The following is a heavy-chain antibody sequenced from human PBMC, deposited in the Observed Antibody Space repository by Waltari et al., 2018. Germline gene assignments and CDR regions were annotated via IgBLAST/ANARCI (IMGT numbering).Heavy chain of an antibody. Sequence: QVTLKESGPALVKPTQTLTLTCTFSGFSLSTSGMRVSWIRHPPGKALEWLARIDWDDDKFYSTYLKNRLTISKDTSKKQVVLKMTNMDPVDTAKYYCALYSGSYLGVFDIWGQGKMVNVSS. J-gene: IGHJ3*02. D-gene: IGHD1-26*01. CDR3: ALYSGSYLGVFDI. CDR2: IDWDDDK. CDR1: GFSLSTSGMR. V-gene: IGHV2-70*04.